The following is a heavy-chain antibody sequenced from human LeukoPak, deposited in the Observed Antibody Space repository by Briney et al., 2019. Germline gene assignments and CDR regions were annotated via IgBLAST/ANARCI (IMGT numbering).Heavy chain of an antibody. J-gene: IGHJ3*02. CDR2: ISSSGSTI. V-gene: IGHV3-11*01. Sequence: PSETLSLTCTVSGGSISSYYWSWIRQPPGKGLEWVSYISSSGSTIYYADSVKGRFTISRDNAKNSLYLQMNSLRAEDTAVYYCAVQFRPYGSSGSDAFDIWGQGTMVTVSS. D-gene: IGHD3-22*01. CDR1: GGSISSYY. CDR3: AVQFRPYGSSGSDAFDI.